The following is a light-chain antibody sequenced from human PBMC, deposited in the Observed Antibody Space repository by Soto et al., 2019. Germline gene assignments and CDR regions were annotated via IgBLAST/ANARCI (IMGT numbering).Light chain of an antibody. CDR2: GAS. J-gene: IGKJ4*01. V-gene: IGKV3-20*01. Sequence: EIVLMQSPGTLSLSPGERATLSCRASQSVDSDYLAWYQHKPGQAPRLLIYGASRRATGIPDRFSGSGSGTDFTLTISRLEPEDFAVYYCQQFGTSPFTFGGGTKVEIK. CDR1: QSVDSDY. CDR3: QQFGTSPFT.